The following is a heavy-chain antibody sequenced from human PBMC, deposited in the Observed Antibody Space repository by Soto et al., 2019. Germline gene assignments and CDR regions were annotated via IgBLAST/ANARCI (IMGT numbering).Heavy chain of an antibody. J-gene: IGHJ2*01. CDR3: ARGNQAYYDILTGYYMGYWYFDL. CDR2: ISSSSSYI. CDR1: GFTFSSYS. D-gene: IGHD3-9*01. V-gene: IGHV3-21*01. Sequence: GGSLRLSCAASGFTFSSYSMNWVRQAPGKGLEWVSSISSSSSYIYYADSVKGRFTISRDNAKNSLYLQMNSLRAEDTAVYYCARGNQAYYDILTGYYMGYWYFDLWGRGTLVTVSS.